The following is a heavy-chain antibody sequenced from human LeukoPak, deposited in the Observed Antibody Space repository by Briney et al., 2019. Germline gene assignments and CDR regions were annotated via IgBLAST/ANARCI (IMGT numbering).Heavy chain of an antibody. D-gene: IGHD3-16*01. V-gene: IGHV3-53*01. CDR3: ARGVQPLAANTLAY. CDR2: IYSDGST. J-gene: IGHJ4*02. Sequence: GGSLSLSCAASGFTLITNDMTWVRQAPGKGLEWVSVIYSDGSTKYTESVQGRFTISKDHYKNHQYLEMNSLSPNDTAVDYCARGVQPLAANTLAYWGQGTLVTVSS. CDR1: GFTLITND.